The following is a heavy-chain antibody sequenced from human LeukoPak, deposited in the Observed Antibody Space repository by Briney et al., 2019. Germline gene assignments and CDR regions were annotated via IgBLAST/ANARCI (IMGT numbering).Heavy chain of an antibody. J-gene: IGHJ3*02. D-gene: IGHD6-6*01. V-gene: IGHV1-69*06. CDR3: ARDNHEYSSSKGAFDI. Sequence: GSSVKVSCKASGGTFSSYAISWVRQAPGQGLEWMGGIIPIFGTANYAQKFQGRVTITADKSTSTAYMELSSLRSEDTAVYYCARDNHEYSSSKGAFDIWGQGTMVTVSS. CDR2: IIPIFGTA. CDR1: GGTFSSYA.